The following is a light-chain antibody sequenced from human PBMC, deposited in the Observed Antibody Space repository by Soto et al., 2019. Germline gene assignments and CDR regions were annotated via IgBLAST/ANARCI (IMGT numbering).Light chain of an antibody. CDR1: QSVSSY. V-gene: IGKV3-11*01. J-gene: IGKJ1*01. CDR2: DAS. Sequence: EIVLTQSPATLSLSPGERVTLSCRASQSVSSYFAWYQQKPGQAPRLLIYDASNRATGIPARFSGSGSGTDFTLTISSLEPEDFAVYYCQQRGNWPLTFGQGTKVEIK. CDR3: QQRGNWPLT.